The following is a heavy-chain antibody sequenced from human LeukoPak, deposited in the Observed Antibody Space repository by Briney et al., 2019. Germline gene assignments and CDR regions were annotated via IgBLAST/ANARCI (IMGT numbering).Heavy chain of an antibody. D-gene: IGHD4-23*01. J-gene: IGHJ4*02. CDR1: GYTFSGYW. V-gene: IGHV3-74*01. Sequence: PGRSLRLSCAASGYTFSGYWMQWVRQAPGKGLVWVSRISRDGSSISYADSVKGRFTISRDNAKNTLYPQMNSLRAEDTAVYFCGREGATVATQIDYWGQGTLATVSS. CDR2: ISRDGSSI. CDR3: GREGATVATQIDY.